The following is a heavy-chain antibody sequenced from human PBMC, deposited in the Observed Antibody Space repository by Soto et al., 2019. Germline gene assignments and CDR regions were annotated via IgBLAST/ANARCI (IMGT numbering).Heavy chain of an antibody. CDR2: IKQDGSES. CDR1: GFTFSAYW. Sequence: GGSLRLSCAASGFTFSAYWMSWVRQAPGKGLEWVADIKQDGSESYYVDSVKGRFTISRDNAKNSLYLQMNSLRAEDTAVYYCAGLPTVYFYDNKGQWGQGTLVTVSS. D-gene: IGHD3-16*01. V-gene: IGHV3-7*05. J-gene: IGHJ4*02. CDR3: AGLPTVYFYDNKGQ.